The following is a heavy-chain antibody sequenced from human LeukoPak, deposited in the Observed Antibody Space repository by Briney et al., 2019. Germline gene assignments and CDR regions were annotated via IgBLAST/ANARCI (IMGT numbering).Heavy chain of an antibody. J-gene: IGHJ4*02. Sequence: GGSLRLSCAASGFTFSSYGMSWVRQAPRRGLEWVSRISGSGFNSDYADSVKGRFTISRDNSKNTLYLQMNSLRAEDTAIYFCAKDSAGIVSNPIHDNWGQGTLVTASS. CDR1: GFTFSSYG. D-gene: IGHD2/OR15-2a*01. CDR3: AKDSAGIVSNPIHDN. V-gene: IGHV3-23*01. CDR2: ISGSGFNS.